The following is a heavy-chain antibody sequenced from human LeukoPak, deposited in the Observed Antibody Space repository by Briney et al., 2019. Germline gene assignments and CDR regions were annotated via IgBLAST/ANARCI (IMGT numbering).Heavy chain of an antibody. CDR3: AREKDDYVWGSYRYSGVYFDY. J-gene: IGHJ4*02. CDR2: ISSSSSYI. D-gene: IGHD3-16*02. V-gene: IGHV3-21*01. Sequence: GGSLRLSCAASGFTFSSYSMNWVRQAPGKGLEWVSSISSSSSYIYYADSVKGRFTISRDNAKNSLYLQMNSLRAEDTAVYYCAREKDDYVWGSYRYSGVYFDYWGQGTLVTVSS. CDR1: GFTFSSYS.